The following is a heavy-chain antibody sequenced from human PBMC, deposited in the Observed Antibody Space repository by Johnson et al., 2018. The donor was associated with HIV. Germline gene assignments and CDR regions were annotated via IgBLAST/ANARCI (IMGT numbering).Heavy chain of an antibody. D-gene: IGHD3-22*01. CDR1: GFTFSSYA. V-gene: IGHV3-33*08. CDR3: ARDRGYWDAFDV. CDR2: IRSDGSNK. Sequence: QVLLVESGGGVVQPGRSLRLSCAASGFTFSSYAMHWVRQAPGKGLEWVAFIRSDGSNKSYADSVRGRFTISRDNAKNSLYLQMNSLGAEDTAVYYCARDRGYWDAFDVWGQGTMVTVSS. J-gene: IGHJ3*01.